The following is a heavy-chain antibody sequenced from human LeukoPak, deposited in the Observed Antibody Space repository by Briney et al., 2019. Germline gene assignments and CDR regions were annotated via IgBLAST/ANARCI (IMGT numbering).Heavy chain of an antibody. J-gene: IGHJ3*02. CDR3: ARDFLEGSGYYYGSGSYAFDI. Sequence: PSETLSLTCAVSGYSISSGYYWGWIRQPPGKGLEWIGSIYHSGSTYYNPSLKSRVTISVDTSKNRFSLKLSSVTAADTAVYYCARDFLEGSGYYYGSGSYAFDIWGQGTMVTVSS. D-gene: IGHD3-10*01. CDR2: IYHSGST. V-gene: IGHV4-38-2*02. CDR1: GYSISSGYY.